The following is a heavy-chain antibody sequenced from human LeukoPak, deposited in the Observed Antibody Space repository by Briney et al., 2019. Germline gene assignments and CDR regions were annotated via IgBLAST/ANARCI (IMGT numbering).Heavy chain of an antibody. Sequence: ESSVKVSCKASGCTVTGYYMHWVRQAPGQGLEWIGWINPNSGATNYAQKFQGRVTMTRDTSISTVYMELSRLRSDDTAVYYCTRGGPEGSGYSYGSHDYWGQGTLVTVSS. CDR1: GCTVTGYY. D-gene: IGHD5-18*01. CDR3: TRGGPEGSGYSYGSHDY. CDR2: INPNSGAT. J-gene: IGHJ4*02. V-gene: IGHV1-2*02.